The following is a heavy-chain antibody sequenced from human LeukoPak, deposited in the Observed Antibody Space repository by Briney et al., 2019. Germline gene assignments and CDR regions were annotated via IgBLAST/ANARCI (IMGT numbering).Heavy chain of an antibody. CDR1: GFTFSSYG. Sequence: QAGGSLRLSCAAPGFTFSSYGMHWVRQAPGKGLEWVAVISYDGSNKYYADSVKGRFTISRDNSKNTLYLQMNSLRAEDTALYYCAKGAELWFGELSHNWFDPWGQGTLVTVSS. V-gene: IGHV3-30*18. CDR3: AKGAELWFGELSHNWFDP. CDR2: ISYDGSNK. J-gene: IGHJ5*02. D-gene: IGHD3-10*01.